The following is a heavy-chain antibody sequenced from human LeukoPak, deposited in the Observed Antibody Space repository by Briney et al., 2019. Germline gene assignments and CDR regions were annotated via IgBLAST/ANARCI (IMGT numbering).Heavy chain of an antibody. Sequence: SGTLSLTCAVYGWSFNDYYWNWIRQPPGMGLEWIGEVNARGDTNYNPSLKSRVTISVDTSKNQFSLRLTSMIAAGTAVYYCARGQVPAARGYNWFDPWGQGTLVTVSS. CDR3: ARGQVPAARGYNWFDP. CDR1: GWSFNDYY. V-gene: IGHV4-34*01. J-gene: IGHJ5*02. CDR2: VNARGDT. D-gene: IGHD2-2*01.